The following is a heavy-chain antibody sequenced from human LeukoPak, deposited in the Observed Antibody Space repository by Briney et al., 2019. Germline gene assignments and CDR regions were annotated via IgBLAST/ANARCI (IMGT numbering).Heavy chain of an antibody. D-gene: IGHD6-6*01. CDR3: ARDSIAARYYNFYYYYYMDV. CDR2: INPNSGGT. CDR1: GYTFTGYY. V-gene: IGHV1-2*02. Sequence: ASVKVSCKASGYTFTGYYMHWVRQAPGQGLEWMGWINPNSGGTNYAQKFQGRVTMTRDTSISTAYMELSRLRSDDTAVYYCARDSIAARYYNFYYYYYMDVWGKGTTVTVSS. J-gene: IGHJ6*03.